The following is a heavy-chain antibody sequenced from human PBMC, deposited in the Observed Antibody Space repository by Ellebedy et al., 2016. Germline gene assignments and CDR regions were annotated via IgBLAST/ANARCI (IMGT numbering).Heavy chain of an antibody. V-gene: IGHV4-61*02. CDR1: GDSMNSGAYY. CDR3: PTLTIPGGSDF. CDR2: IYTGGNT. J-gene: IGHJ4*02. D-gene: IGHD3-3*01. Sequence: SETLSLTXSVSGDSMNSGAYYWSWIRQPAGKALEWIGRIYTGGNTIYNPSLKSRVTMSVDTSKNHFSLELTSVTAADTAVYYCPTLTIPGGSDFWGQGTLVTVSS.